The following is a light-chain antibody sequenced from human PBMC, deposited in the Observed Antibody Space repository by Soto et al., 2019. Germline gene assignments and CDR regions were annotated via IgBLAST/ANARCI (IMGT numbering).Light chain of an antibody. J-gene: IGLJ2*01. Sequence: QSVLTQPPSVSGAPGQRVTMSCTGSSSNIGAGCDVHWYQHLPGTAPKLLIYGNTNRPSGVPDRFSGSKSGTSASLAITGLQAEDEADYYGQSYDTSLSGPVVFGGGTQLTVL. V-gene: IGLV1-40*01. CDR2: GNT. CDR1: SSNIGAGCD. CDR3: QSYDTSLSGPVV.